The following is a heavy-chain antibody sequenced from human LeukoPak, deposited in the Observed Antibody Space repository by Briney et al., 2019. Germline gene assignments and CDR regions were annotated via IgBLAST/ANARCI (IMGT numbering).Heavy chain of an antibody. CDR3: AREDSSGYYKFDY. CDR1: GFTFSTYP. CDR2: TSLDGSDQ. V-gene: IGHV3-30-3*01. Sequence: GGSLRLSCSTSGFTFSTYPMHWVRQAPGKGLEWVAVTSLDGSDQYYADSVKGRFTISRDNSKNTLYLQMNSLRVEDTAVYYCAREDSSGYYKFDYWGQGTLVTVSS. J-gene: IGHJ4*02. D-gene: IGHD3-22*01.